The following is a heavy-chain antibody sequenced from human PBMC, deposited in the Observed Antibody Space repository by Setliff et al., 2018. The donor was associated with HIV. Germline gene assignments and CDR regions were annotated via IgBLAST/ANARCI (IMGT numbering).Heavy chain of an antibody. D-gene: IGHD1-26*01. J-gene: IGHJ4*02. V-gene: IGHV4-59*08. CDR2: IYYSGST. CDR1: GGSISSYY. Sequence: SETLSLTCTVSGGSISSYYWSWIRQPPGKGLEWSGYIYYSGSTNYDPSLKSRVTISVDTSKNQFSLKLSSVTAADTAVYYCARRGSYYGDFDYWGQGTLVTVSS. CDR3: ARRGSYYGDFDY.